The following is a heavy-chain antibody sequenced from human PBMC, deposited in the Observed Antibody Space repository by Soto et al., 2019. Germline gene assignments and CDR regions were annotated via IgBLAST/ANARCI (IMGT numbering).Heavy chain of an antibody. CDR1: GGSFSGYY. D-gene: IGHD1-26*01. CDR2: INHSGST. J-gene: IGHJ4*02. V-gene: IGHV4-34*01. CDR3: ARGYSGTFDY. Sequence: SETLSLTCAVYGGSFSGYYWSWIRQPPGKGLEWIGEINHSGSTNYNPSLKSRVTISVDTSKNQFSLKLSSVTAADTAVYYCARGYSGTFDYWGQGTLVTVSS.